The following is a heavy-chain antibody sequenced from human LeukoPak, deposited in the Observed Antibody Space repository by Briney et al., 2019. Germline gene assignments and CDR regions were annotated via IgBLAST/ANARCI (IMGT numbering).Heavy chain of an antibody. D-gene: IGHD5-12*01. CDR3: ARGQQDDWLRAASPPMFDY. CDR2: TYYRSKWNY. V-gene: IGHV6-1*01. J-gene: IGHJ4*02. Sequence: SQTLSLTCAISGDSVSTTTSIWNWIRQSPSRGLEWLGRTYYRSKWNYDYADSVKSRITISPDTSENQFSLQLQFVTPEDTAVYYCARGQQDDWLRAASPPMFDYWGQGSLVTVSS. CDR1: GDSVSTTTSI.